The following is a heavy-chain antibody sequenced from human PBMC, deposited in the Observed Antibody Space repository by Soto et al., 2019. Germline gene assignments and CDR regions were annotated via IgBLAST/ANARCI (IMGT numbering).Heavy chain of an antibody. CDR1: WFTFTRDS. V-gene: IGHV3-21*06. CDR3: VRDGSSGWHFDS. J-gene: IGHJ4*02. D-gene: IGHD6-19*01. Sequence: PGGALRLSCAASWFTFTRDSMNWVRQAPGKGLEGGSSISSTTNYIYDGDSMKGRFTISRDNAKNSLYLQMNRLSAEDPAVYYCVRDGSSGWHFDSWGQGTLVTVSS. CDR2: ISSTTNYI.